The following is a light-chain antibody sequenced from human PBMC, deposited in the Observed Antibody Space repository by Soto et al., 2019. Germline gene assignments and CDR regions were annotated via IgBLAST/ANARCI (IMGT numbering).Light chain of an antibody. CDR2: END. CDR1: SSNIGNNY. V-gene: IGLV1-51*02. J-gene: IGLJ3*02. CDR3: GTWDSSLGAWV. Sequence: QSVLTQPPSVSAAPGQKVTISCSGSSSNIGNNYVSWYQQLPGTAPKLLIYENDKRPPGIPDRFSGSKSGTSATLGITGLQTGDEADYYCGTWDSSLGAWVFGGGTKVTVL.